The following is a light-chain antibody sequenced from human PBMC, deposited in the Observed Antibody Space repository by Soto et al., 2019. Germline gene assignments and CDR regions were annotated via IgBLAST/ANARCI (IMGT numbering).Light chain of an antibody. V-gene: IGLV2-14*03. CDR1: SSDVGDSNY. J-gene: IGLJ1*01. CDR2: DVS. Sequence: QSALTQPASVYGSPGQSITISCTGTSSDVGDSNYVSWYQHHPGKAPKVIIYDVSNRPSGVSNRFSGSKSGNTASLAISGLQAEDEADYYCTSYTSSSTPLYVFGTGTKVTVL. CDR3: TSYTSSSTPLYV.